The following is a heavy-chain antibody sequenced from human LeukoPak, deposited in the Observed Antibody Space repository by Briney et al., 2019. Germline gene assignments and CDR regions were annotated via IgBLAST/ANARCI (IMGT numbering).Heavy chain of an antibody. J-gene: IGHJ4*02. D-gene: IGHD1-26*01. CDR3: AKDPLSSIVGATTDY. V-gene: IGHV3-23*01. CDR1: GFTFSSYA. CDR2: ISGSGGST. Sequence: GGSLRLSCAASGFTFSSYAMSWVRQAPGKGLEWVSAISGSGGSTYYADSVKGRFTISRGNSKNTLYLQMNSLRAEDTAVYYCAKDPLSSIVGATTDYWGQGTLVTVSS.